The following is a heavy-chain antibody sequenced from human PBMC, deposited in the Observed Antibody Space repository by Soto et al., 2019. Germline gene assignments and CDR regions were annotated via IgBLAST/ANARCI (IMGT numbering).Heavy chain of an antibody. J-gene: IGHJ4*02. CDR3: ARDDGYFSSTSCYVYFDY. V-gene: IGHV3-74*01. D-gene: IGHD2-2*01. CDR2: INSDGSST. Sequence: GGSLRLSCAASGFTFSSYWMPWVRQAPGKGLVWVSRINSDGSSTSYADSVKGRFTISRDNAKNTPYLQMNSLRAEDTAVYYCARDDGYFSSTSCYVYFDYWGQGTLVPVSS. CDR1: GFTFSSYW.